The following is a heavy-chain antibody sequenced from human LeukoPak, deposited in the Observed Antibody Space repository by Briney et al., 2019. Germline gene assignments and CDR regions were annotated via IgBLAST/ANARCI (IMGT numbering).Heavy chain of an antibody. V-gene: IGHV1-18*01. CDR1: GYTFTTYG. J-gene: IGHJ4*02. CDR3: ARDRGNYDSSDPLDY. Sequence: ASVKVSCTTSGYTFTTYGISWVRQAPGQGLEWMGWISAYNGNTNYAQKLQGRVTMTTDASTSTAYMELRSLRSDDTAVYYCARDRGNYDSSDPLDYWGQGTLVTVSS. D-gene: IGHD3-22*01. CDR2: ISAYNGNT.